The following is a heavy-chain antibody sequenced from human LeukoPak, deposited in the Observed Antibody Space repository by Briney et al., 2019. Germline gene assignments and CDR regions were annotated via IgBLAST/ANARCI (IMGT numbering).Heavy chain of an antibody. D-gene: IGHD2/OR15-2a*01. V-gene: IGHV1-46*01. CDR1: GYTFTSYY. CDR3: ARGRRSFDY. J-gene: IGHJ4*02. Sequence: ASVKVSCKASGYTFTSYYMHWVRQAPGQGLALMAIISPSGGSTGYAQKFQARVTMTRDTSTSTVYMELSSLRSEDTAVYYCARGRRSFDYWGQGTLVTVSS. CDR2: ISPSGGST.